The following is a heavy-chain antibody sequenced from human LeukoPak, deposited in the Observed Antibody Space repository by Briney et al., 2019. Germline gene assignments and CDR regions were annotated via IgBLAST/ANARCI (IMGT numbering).Heavy chain of an antibody. CDR1: GGSFSGYY. CDR2: INHSGST. J-gene: IGHJ5*02. CDR3: ARSCVMVRGVMIWFDP. D-gene: IGHD3-10*01. Sequence: SETLSLTCAVYGGSFSGYYWSWIRQPPGKGLEWIGEINHSGSTNYNPSLKSRVTISVDTSKNQFSLKLSSVTAADTAVYYCARSCVMVRGVMIWFDPWGQGTLVTVSS. V-gene: IGHV4-34*01.